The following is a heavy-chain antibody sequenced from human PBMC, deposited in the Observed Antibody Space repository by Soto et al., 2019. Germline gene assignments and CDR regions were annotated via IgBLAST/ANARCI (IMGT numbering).Heavy chain of an antibody. V-gene: IGHV3-30-3*01. CDR2: ISYDGSNK. CDR3: ARDSGSPGAFDI. Sequence: PGGSLRLSCAASGFTFSSYAMHWVRQAPGKGLEWVAVISYDGSNKYYADSVKGRFTISRDNSKNTLYLQMNSLRAEDTAVYYCARDSGSPGAFDIWGQGTMVTVSS. CDR1: GFTFSSYA. J-gene: IGHJ3*02. D-gene: IGHD1-26*01.